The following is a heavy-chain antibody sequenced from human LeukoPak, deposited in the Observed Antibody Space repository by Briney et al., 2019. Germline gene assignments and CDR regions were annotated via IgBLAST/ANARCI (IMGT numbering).Heavy chain of an antibody. CDR3: ARGGRDGYNFGAFDI. CDR1: GGSISSGGYY. D-gene: IGHD5-24*01. J-gene: IGHJ3*02. V-gene: IGHV4-31*03. Sequence: PSETLSLTCTVSGGSISSGGYYWSWIRQHPGKGLEWIGYIYYSGSTYYNPSLKSRVTISVDTSKNQFSLKLSSVTAADTAVYYCARGGRDGYNFGAFDIWGQRTMVTVSS. CDR2: IYYSGST.